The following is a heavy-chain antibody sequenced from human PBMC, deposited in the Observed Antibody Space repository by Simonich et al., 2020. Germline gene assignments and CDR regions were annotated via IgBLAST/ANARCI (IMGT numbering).Heavy chain of an antibody. CDR3: ARARLYSSSHAFDI. D-gene: IGHD6-6*01. CDR2: NNPNSGGT. Sequence: QVQLVQSGAEVKKPGASVKVSCKASGYTFTVYYMHWVRQAPGQGLEWMGWNNPNSGGTNYAQKFQGRVTMTRDTSISTAYMELSRLRSDDTAVYYCARARLYSSSHAFDIWGQGTMVTVSS. J-gene: IGHJ3*02. V-gene: IGHV1-2*02. CDR1: GYTFTVYY.